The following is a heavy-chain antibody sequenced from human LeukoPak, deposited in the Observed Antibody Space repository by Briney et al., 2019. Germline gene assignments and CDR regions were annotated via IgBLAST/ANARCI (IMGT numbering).Heavy chain of an antibody. CDR2: INPSGGST. J-gene: IGHJ5*02. V-gene: IGHV1-46*01. Sequence: GASVKVSCKASGYTFTSYYMHWVRQAPGQGLEWMGIINPSGGSTSYAQKFQGRVTMTEDTSTDTAYVELSSLRSEDTAVYYCATTREWFDPWGQGTLVTVSS. D-gene: IGHD1/OR15-1a*01. CDR3: ATTREWFDP. CDR1: GYTFTSYY.